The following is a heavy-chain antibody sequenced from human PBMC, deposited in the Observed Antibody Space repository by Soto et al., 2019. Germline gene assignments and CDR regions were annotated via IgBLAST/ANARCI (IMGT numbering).Heavy chain of an antibody. Sequence: SVKVSCKASGGTFSSHGISWVRQAPGQGLEWMGGIIPMFGTTNYAQKFQGRVTITADESTSTAYMELSSLRSEDTAVYYCVVSSTIAARHYYHYGMDVWGQGTTVTVSS. CDR3: VVSSTIAARHYYHYGMDV. CDR1: GGTFSSHG. D-gene: IGHD6-6*01. V-gene: IGHV1-69*13. J-gene: IGHJ6*02. CDR2: IIPMFGTT.